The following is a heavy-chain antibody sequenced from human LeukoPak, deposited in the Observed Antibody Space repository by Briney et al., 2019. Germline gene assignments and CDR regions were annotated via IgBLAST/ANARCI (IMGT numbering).Heavy chain of an antibody. V-gene: IGHV4-30-4*01. Sequence: SETLSLTCTVSGGSISSGDYYWSWIRQPPGKGLEWIGYIYYSGSTYYNPSLKSRVTISVDTSKNQFSLKLSSVTAADTAVYYCARESRDNDYGDYVSLPDAAAAFDIWGQGTMVTVSS. CDR1: GGSISSGDYY. CDR3: ARESRDNDYGDYVSLPDAAAAFDI. D-gene: IGHD4-17*01. J-gene: IGHJ3*02. CDR2: IYYSGST.